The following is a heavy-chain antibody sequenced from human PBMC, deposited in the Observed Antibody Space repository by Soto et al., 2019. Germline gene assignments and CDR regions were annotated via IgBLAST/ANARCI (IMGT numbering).Heavy chain of an antibody. CDR2: IIPILGIA. J-gene: IGHJ4*02. D-gene: IGHD5-18*01. V-gene: IGHV1-69*02. CDR3: ARAVLGAGTAMSYFDY. Sequence: QVQLVQSGAEVKKPGSSVKVSCKASGGTFSSYTISWVRQAPGQGLEWMGRIIPILGIANYAQKFQGRVTITADKSTSTAYMELSSLRSEDTAVYYCARAVLGAGTAMSYFDYWGQGTLVTVSS. CDR1: GGTFSSYT.